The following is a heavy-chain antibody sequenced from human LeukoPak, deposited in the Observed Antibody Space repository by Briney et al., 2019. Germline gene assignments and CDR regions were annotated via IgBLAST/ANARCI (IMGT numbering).Heavy chain of an antibody. CDR3: ARGSYSSSWYAYNWFYP. D-gene: IGHD6-13*01. Sequence: SETLSLTCTVSGGSISSYYWSWIRQPPGKGLEWIGYIYYSGSTNYNPSLKSRVTISVDTSKNQFSLKLSSVTAADTAVYYCARGSYSSSWYAYNWFYPWGQGTLVTVSS. CDR2: IYYSGST. V-gene: IGHV4-59*01. J-gene: IGHJ5*02. CDR1: GGSISSYY.